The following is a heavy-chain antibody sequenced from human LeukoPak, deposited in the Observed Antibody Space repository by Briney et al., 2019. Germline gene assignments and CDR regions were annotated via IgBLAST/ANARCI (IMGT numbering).Heavy chain of an antibody. CDR3: VRGDLRLPRSTPDC. D-gene: IGHD5/OR15-5a*01. CDR2: ISGSGST. CDR1: GFTFSSYA. Sequence: GGSLRLSCAASGFTFSSYAMSWVRQAPGKGLEWVSVISGSGSTYYADSVKGRFTISRDNSKNTLYLQMNSLRGEDTAVYYCVRGDLRLPRSTPDCWGQGTLVTVSS. J-gene: IGHJ4*02. V-gene: IGHV3-23*01.